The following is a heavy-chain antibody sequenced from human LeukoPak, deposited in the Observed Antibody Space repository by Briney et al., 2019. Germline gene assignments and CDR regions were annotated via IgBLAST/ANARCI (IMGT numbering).Heavy chain of an antibody. V-gene: IGHV1-18*01. D-gene: IGHD6-19*01. CDR1: GYTFTSYG. J-gene: IGHJ3*02. CDR2: ISAYNGNT. CDR3: ATPYSSGWNDAFDI. Sequence: GASVKVSCKASGYTFTSYGISWVRQAPGQGLEWMGWISAYNGNTNYAQKLQGRVTMTTDTSTSTAYMELRSLRSDDTAVYYCATPYSSGWNDAFDIWGQGTMVTVSS.